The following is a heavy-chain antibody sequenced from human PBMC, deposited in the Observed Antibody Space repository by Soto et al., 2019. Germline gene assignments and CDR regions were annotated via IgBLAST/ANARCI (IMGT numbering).Heavy chain of an antibody. J-gene: IGHJ6*02. V-gene: IGHV1-3*05. CDR1: GYTFTSYA. CDR2: INAGNGNT. CDR3: ARDPSYSGMDV. Sequence: QVQLVQSGAEEKKPGASVKVSCKASGYTFTSYAMHWVRQAPGQRLEWMGWINAGNGNTKYSQKFQGRVTITRDTSASTASMELSSLRSEDTAVYYCARDPSYSGMDVWGQGTTVTVSS.